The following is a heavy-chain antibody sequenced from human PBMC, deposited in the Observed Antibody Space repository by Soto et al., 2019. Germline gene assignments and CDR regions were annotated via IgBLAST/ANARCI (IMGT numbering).Heavy chain of an antibody. Sequence: GSLRLSCAASGXTLSSYRLNWVRQAPGKGLELISYISRSSTTTIYYADSLKGRFTISRDNAKKSLYLQMNSLRDEDTAVYYCARDRLGYSYGNSMDVWGQGTTATVS. J-gene: IGHJ6*02. D-gene: IGHD5-18*01. CDR2: ISRSSTTTI. V-gene: IGHV3-48*02. CDR3: ARDRLGYSYGNSMDV. CDR1: GXTLSSYR.